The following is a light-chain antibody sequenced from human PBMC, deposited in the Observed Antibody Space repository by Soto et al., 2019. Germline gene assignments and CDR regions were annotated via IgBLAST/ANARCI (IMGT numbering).Light chain of an antibody. Sequence: QSALTQPASVSGSPGQSITISCTGTSSDVGSYNLVSWYQQHPGKAPKLMIYEVSTRPSWVSNRFAGSKSGNTASLKISGLQAEDEADYYGCSYAGSSTHVFGGGTKLTVL. J-gene: IGLJ2*01. CDR1: SSDVGSYNL. CDR3: CSYAGSSTHV. V-gene: IGLV2-23*02. CDR2: EVS.